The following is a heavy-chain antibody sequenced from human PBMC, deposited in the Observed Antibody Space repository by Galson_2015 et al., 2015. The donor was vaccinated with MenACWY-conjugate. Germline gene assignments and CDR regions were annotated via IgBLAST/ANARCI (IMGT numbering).Heavy chain of an antibody. CDR1: GFTFSSYS. V-gene: IGHV3-21*01. CDR2: ISSSSSYI. D-gene: IGHD3-22*01. CDR3: ARGDKYYYDSSGFDY. Sequence: SLRLSCAASGFTFSSYSMNWVRQAPGKGLEWVSSISSSSSYIYYADSVKGRFTISRDNAKNSLYLQMNSLRAEDTAVYYCARGDKYYYDSSGFDYWGQGTLVTVSS. J-gene: IGHJ4*02.